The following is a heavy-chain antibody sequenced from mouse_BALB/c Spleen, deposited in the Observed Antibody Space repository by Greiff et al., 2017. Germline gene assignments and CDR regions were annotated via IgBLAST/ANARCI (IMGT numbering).Heavy chain of an antibody. CDR2: IYPCSGST. CDR1: GYTFTSYW. Sequence: LQQPGSELVRPGASVKLSCKASGYTFTSYWMHWVKQRPGQGLEWIGNIYPCSGSTNYDEKFKSKATLTVDTSSSTAYMQLSSLTSEDSAVYYCTRYDGYYYAMDYWGQGTSVTVSS. CDR3: TRYDGYYYAMDY. J-gene: IGHJ4*01. V-gene: IGHV1S22*01. D-gene: IGHD2-3*01.